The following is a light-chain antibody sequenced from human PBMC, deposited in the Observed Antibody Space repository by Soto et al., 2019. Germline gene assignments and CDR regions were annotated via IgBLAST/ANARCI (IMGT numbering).Light chain of an antibody. V-gene: IGKV3-20*01. J-gene: IGKJ2*03. CDR1: QSISGIY. CDR3: QQYGDGNSTRYS. CDR2: ATS. Sequence: EVVLTQSPGTLSLSPGERVTLSCRASQSISGIYLAWYQQKPGQARRLLIYATSSRATGIPDRFSGSGSGTYFTLTISRLEPEDFAVYYCQQYGDGNSTRYSCGQGTRLDIK.